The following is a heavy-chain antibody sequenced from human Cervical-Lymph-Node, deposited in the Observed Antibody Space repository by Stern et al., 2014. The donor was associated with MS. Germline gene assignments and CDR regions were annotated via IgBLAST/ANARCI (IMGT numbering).Heavy chain of an antibody. CDR3: ARDSKGDPGPMVDY. Sequence: QVQLVQSGAEVKKPGASVKVSCKASGYNFTNYDISWVRQAPGQGLEWMGWVTGDNDNTGSAQKFEGRVTMTTDTSTSTAYMELRSLRSDDTAVYYCARDSKGDPGPMVDYWGQGTLVTVSS. CDR1: GYNFTNYD. J-gene: IGHJ4*02. D-gene: IGHD2-21*02. V-gene: IGHV1-18*04. CDR2: VTGDNDNT.